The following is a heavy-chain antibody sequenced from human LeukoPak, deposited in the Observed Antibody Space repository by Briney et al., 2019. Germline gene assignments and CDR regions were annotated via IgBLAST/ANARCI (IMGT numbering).Heavy chain of an antibody. CDR3: ASGRWPGYFDY. J-gene: IGHJ4*02. V-gene: IGHV4-31*03. D-gene: IGHD3-16*01. Sequence: SQTLSLTCTVSGGSISSGSYYWIWIRQHPGKGLEWLGYLYSSGTTYYSPSLKSRVTMSRDTSKNQFSLDLRTVTAADTAVYYCASGRWPGYFDYWGQGTLVTVSS. CDR1: GGSISSGSYY. CDR2: LYSSGTT.